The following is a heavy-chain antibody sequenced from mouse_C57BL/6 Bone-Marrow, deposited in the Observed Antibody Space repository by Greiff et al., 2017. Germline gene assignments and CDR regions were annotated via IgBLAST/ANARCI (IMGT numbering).Heavy chain of an antibody. CDR3: ARQGDGYPYYAMDY. CDR2: INPDSSTI. Sequence: CTASGIDFSRYWMSWVRRAPGKGLEWIGEINPDSSTINYAPSLKDKFIISRDNAKNTLYLQMSKVRSEDTALYYCARQGDGYPYYAMDYWGQGTSVTVSS. D-gene: IGHD2-3*01. CDR1: GIDFSRYW. V-gene: IGHV4-1*01. J-gene: IGHJ4*01.